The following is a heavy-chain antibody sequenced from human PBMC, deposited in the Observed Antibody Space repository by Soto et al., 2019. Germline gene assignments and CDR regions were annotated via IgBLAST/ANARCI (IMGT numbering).Heavy chain of an antibody. V-gene: IGHV5-10-1*01. CDR1: GYSFTNYW. J-gene: IGHJ6*02. D-gene: IGHD5-18*01. CDR2: IDPSDSYT. Sequence: PRGSLKISCKGSGYSFTNYWISWVRQMPGKRLGWMGRIDPSDSYTNYSPSFQGHVTISADKSISTAYLQWSSLKASDTAMYYCARTSMQSRGYSYGHGGMDVWGQGTTVTVSS. CDR3: ARTSMQSRGYSYGHGGMDV.